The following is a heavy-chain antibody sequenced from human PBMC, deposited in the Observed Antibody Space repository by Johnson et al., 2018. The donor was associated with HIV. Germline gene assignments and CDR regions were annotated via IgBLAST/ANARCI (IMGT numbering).Heavy chain of an antibody. CDR2: IYSGGST. J-gene: IGHJ3*02. D-gene: IGHD6-19*01. Sequence: VQLVESGGGLIQPGGSLRLSCAASGFTVSSNYMSWVRQAPGKGLEWVSVIYSGGSTYYADSVKGRFTISRDNAKNSLYLQMNSLRGEDTAMYYCARRRVAGDDAFDMWGQGTMVTVSS. CDR3: ARRRVAGDDAFDM. V-gene: IGHV3-53*01. CDR1: GFTVSSNY.